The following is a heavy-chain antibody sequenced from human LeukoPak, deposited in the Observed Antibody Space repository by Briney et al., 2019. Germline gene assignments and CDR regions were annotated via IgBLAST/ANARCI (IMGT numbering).Heavy chain of an antibody. CDR2: MNPNSGNT. D-gene: IGHD3-9*01. Sequence: GASVRVSCKASGYTFTSYDINWVRQATGQGLEWMGWMNPNSGNTGYAQKFQGGVTMTRNTSISTAYMELSSLRSEDTAVYYCARDFDWLLSTDYWGQGTLVTVSS. J-gene: IGHJ4*02. CDR1: GYTFTSYD. V-gene: IGHV1-8*01. CDR3: ARDFDWLLSTDY.